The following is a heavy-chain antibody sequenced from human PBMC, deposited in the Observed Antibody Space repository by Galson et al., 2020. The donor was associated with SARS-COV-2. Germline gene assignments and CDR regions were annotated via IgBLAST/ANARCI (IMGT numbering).Heavy chain of an antibody. CDR1: GDSMGNYF. V-gene: IGHV4-59*08. D-gene: IGHD1-20*01. CDR3: ARHLQNGRYFDL. Sequence: SETLSLTCSVSGDSMGNYFWSWIRQPPGKGLGWLAYIYSSGTTHYNSSLTSRLTISVDTSRKQFSLKLTSVTATDTAVYYCARHLQNGRYFDLWGQGLLVTVSS. J-gene: IGHJ4*02. CDR2: IYSSGTT.